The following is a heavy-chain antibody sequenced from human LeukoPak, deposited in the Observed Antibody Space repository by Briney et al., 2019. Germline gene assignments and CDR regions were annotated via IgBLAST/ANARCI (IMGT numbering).Heavy chain of an antibody. CDR3: ARDPTVTTDYYYYYGMDV. CDR2: ISSSSSYI. V-gene: IGHV3-21*01. J-gene: IGHJ6*02. CDR1: GFTFSSYG. Sequence: GGSLRLSCAASGFTFSSYGMNWVRQAPGKGLEWVSSISSSSSYIYYADSVKGRFTISRDNAKNSLYLQMNSLRAEDTAVYYCARDPTVTTDYYYYYGMDVWGQGTTVTVSS. D-gene: IGHD4-17*01.